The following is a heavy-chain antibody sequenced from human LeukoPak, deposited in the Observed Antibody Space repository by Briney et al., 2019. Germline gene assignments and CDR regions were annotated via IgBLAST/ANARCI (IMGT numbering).Heavy chain of an antibody. CDR1: RGSISSSNS. Sequence: SETLSLTSAHPRGSISSSNSWSWARRPPGKGLKGFREIYISGSTNYNPSLKSRVTISVDKSKNQFSLKLSSVTAADSAVYYCARAVYYYGMDVWGQGTTVTVSS. J-gene: IGHJ6*02. D-gene: IGHD4-17*01. CDR2: IYISGST. CDR3: ARAVYYYGMDV. V-gene: IGHV4-4*02.